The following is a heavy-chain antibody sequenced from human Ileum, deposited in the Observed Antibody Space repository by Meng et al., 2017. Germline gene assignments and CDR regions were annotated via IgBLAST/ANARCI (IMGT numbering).Heavy chain of an antibody. D-gene: IGHD4-23*01. CDR3: VRYGGSTLSKNWFDF. V-gene: IGHV5-51*01. Sequence: GESLKISCKGSGYDFFGYWIVWVRQMPGKGLEWMGMIYPDDSNTRYSPSVQGQVTFSADTSINTAFLQWSSLKASDSAIYYCVRYGGSTLSKNWFDFWGQGTLVTVSS. CDR1: GYDFFGYW. CDR2: IYPDDSNT. J-gene: IGHJ5*01.